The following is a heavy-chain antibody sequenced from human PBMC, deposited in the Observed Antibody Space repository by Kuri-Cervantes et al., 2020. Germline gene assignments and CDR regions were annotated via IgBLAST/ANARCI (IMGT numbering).Heavy chain of an antibody. CDR2: IGTAGDT. D-gene: IGHD3-3*01. Sequence: GESLKISCAASGFTFSSYDMHWVRQATGKGLEWVSAIGTAGDTYYPGSVKGRFTISRENAKNSLYLQMNSLRAGDTAVYYCASRFEKKGLDTWGQGTLVTVSS. CDR3: ASRFEKKGLDT. CDR1: GFTFSSYD. J-gene: IGHJ5*02. V-gene: IGHV3-13*01.